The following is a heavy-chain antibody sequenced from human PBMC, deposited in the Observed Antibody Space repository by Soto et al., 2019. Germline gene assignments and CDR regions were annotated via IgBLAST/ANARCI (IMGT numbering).Heavy chain of an antibody. V-gene: IGHV3-48*02. J-gene: IGHJ6*01. D-gene: IGHD3-10*01. Sequence: EVQLVESGGGLVQPGGSLSFSCAGSGFTFSLYSMSWDRQARGKALEWVSYISRSSTGIHYADSVKGRFTISRDDATNSMHLQINSLRDGDTAVYYCARAVTWGLDVW. CDR1: GFTFSLYS. CDR2: ISRSSTGI. CDR3: ARAVTWGLDV.